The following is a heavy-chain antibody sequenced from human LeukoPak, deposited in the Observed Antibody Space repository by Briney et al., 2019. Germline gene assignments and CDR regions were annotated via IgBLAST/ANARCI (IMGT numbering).Heavy chain of an antibody. V-gene: IGHV4-61*02. CDR3: ARDSNPYYYDSSGYYWSPGRAFDI. D-gene: IGHD3-22*01. CDR1: GGSISSGSYY. Sequence: SQTLSLTCTVSGGSISSGSYYWSWIRQPAGKGLERIGRIYTSGSTNYNPSLKSRVTISVDTSKNQFSLKLISVTAADTAVYYCARDSNPYYYDSSGYYWSPGRAFDIWGQGTMVTVSS. J-gene: IGHJ3*02. CDR2: IYTSGST.